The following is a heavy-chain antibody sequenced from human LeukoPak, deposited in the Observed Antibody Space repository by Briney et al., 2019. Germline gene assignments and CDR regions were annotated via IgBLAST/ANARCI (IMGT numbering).Heavy chain of an antibody. V-gene: IGHV3-7*01. CDR2: IKQNGSKK. CDR3: ASVVHWSRDY. Sequence: PGGSLRLSCATSGFTFSSFCMTWVRQAPGKGLEWVANIKQNGSKKSYVDSVKGRFTVSRDNAKNSLYLQMNSLRADDTAVYYCASVVHWSRDYWGQGTLVTVSS. D-gene: IGHD1-1*01. J-gene: IGHJ4*02. CDR1: GFTFSSFC.